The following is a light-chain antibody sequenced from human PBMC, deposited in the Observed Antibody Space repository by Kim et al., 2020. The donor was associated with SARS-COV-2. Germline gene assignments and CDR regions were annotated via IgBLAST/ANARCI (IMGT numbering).Light chain of an antibody. CDR2: KAS. CDR1: QSISTW. V-gene: IGKV1-5*03. J-gene: IGKJ1*01. Sequence: ASVGDRVTITCRASQSISTWLAWYQQKPGKPPKLLMYKASTLEVGVPSRFSGSGSGTEFTRTISSLQPDDFATYYCQQYNNYSPTFGQGTKVDIK. CDR3: QQYNNYSPT.